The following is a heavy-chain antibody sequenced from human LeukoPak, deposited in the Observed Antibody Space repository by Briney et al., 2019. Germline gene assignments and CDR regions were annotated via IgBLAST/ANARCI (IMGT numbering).Heavy chain of an antibody. J-gene: IGHJ5*02. CDR1: GGSISSYY. V-gene: IGHV4-59*01. Sequence: PSETLSLTCTVSGGSISSYYWSWIRQPPGKGLEWIGYIYYSGSTNYNPSLKSRVTISVDTSKNQFPLKLSSVTAADTAVYYCARGGYDFWQNWFDPWGQGTLVTVSS. CDR2: IYYSGST. D-gene: IGHD3-3*01. CDR3: ARGGYDFWQNWFDP.